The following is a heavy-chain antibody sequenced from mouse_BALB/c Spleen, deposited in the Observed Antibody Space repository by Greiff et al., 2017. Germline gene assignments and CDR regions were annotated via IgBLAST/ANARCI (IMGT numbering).Heavy chain of an antibody. CDR1: GYTFTSYT. J-gene: IGHJ4*01. V-gene: IGHV1-4*01. Sequence: QVQLKESGAELARPGASVKMSCKASGYTFTSYTMHWVKQRPGQGLEWIGYINPSSGYTNYNQKFKDKATLTADKSSSTAYMQLSSLTSEDSAVYYCARGEVYYDYDGYAMDYWGQGTSVTVSS. CDR3: ARGEVYYDYDGYAMDY. D-gene: IGHD2-4*01. CDR2: INPSSGYT.